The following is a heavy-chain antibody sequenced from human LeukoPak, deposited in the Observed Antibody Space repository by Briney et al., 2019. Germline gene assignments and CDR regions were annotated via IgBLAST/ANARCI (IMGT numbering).Heavy chain of an antibody. D-gene: IGHD3-9*01. V-gene: IGHV4-34*01. CDR1: GGSFSGYY. Sequence: SETLSLTCAVYGGSFSGYYWSWIRQPPGKGLEWIGEINHSGSTNYNPSLKSRVTISVDTFKNQFSLKLSSVTAADTAVYYCARRGVLRYFVREFDPWGQGTLVTVSS. J-gene: IGHJ5*02. CDR2: INHSGST. CDR3: ARRGVLRYFVREFDP.